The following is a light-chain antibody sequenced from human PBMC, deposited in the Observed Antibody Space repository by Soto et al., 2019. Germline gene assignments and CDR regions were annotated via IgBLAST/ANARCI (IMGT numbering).Light chain of an antibody. CDR3: CSYAGSNNLKV. CDR1: SSDVGGYNY. J-gene: IGLJ1*01. Sequence: QSVLTQAPSASGAPGQSVPISCTGTSSDVGGYNYVSWYQQHPGKAPKLMIYEVTKRPSGVPDRFSGSKSGNTASLTVSGLQAEDEADYYCCSYAGSNNLKVFGTGT. CDR2: EVT. V-gene: IGLV2-8*01.